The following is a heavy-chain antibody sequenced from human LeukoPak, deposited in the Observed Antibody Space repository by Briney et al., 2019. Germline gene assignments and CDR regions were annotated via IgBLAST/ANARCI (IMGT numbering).Heavy chain of an antibody. CDR2: ISSSSSYI. V-gene: IGHV3-21*01. D-gene: IGHD5-18*01. J-gene: IGHJ4*02. Sequence: GGSLRLSCAASGFTVSSNYMNWVRQAPGKGLEWVSSISSSSSYIYYADSVKGRFTISRDNAKNSLYLQMNSLRAEDTAVYYCARGDGYSYGPFDYWGQGTLVTVSS. CDR1: GFTVSSNY. CDR3: ARGDGYSYGPFDY.